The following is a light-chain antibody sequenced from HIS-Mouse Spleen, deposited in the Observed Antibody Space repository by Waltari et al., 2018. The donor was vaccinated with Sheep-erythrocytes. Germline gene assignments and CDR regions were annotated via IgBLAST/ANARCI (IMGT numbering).Light chain of an antibody. CDR2: EDS. Sequence: SYELTQPPSVSVSPGQTARITCSGDALPKKYAYWYQQKSGPAPVLVSYEDSKRPSGIPERFSGSSSGTMATLTISGAQVEDEADYYCYSTDSSGNHRVFGTGTKVTVL. CDR3: YSTDSSGNHRV. V-gene: IGLV3-10*01. CDR1: ALPKKY. J-gene: IGLJ1*01.